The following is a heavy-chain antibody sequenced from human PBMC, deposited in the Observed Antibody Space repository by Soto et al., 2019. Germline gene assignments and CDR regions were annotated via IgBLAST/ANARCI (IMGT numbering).Heavy chain of an antibody. CDR2: MNPNSGNT. CDR3: ARGGISGTTSGYYYGTDV. D-gene: IGHD1-7*01. J-gene: IGHJ6*02. CDR1: GYTFASYD. V-gene: IGHV1-8*01. Sequence: GASVKVSCKTSGYTFASYDINWVRQATGQGLEWMGWMNPNSGNTGYAQKFQGRVSMTRSTSMSTVYMELSSLRSEDTAVYYCARGGISGTTSGYYYGTDVWGQGITVTLSS.